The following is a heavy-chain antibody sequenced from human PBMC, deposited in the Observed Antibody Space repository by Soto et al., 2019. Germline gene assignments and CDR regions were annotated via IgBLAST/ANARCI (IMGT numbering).Heavy chain of an antibody. CDR3: ARDPAPAGWYDY. V-gene: IGHV3-74*01. J-gene: IGHJ4*02. D-gene: IGHD6-19*01. Sequence: GGSLRLSCAASGFTFSSYWMHWVRRAPGKGLVWVSRINSDGSSTTYADSVKGRFTISRDNAKNTLYLQMNSLRAEDTAVYFCARDPAPAGWYDYWGQGTLVTVSS. CDR2: INSDGSST. CDR1: GFTFSSYW.